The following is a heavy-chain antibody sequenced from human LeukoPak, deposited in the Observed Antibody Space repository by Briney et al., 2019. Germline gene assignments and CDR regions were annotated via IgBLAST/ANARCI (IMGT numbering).Heavy chain of an antibody. CDR2: NYNRGRT. D-gene: IGHD1-26*01. CDR1: GASISRDY. V-gene: IGHV4-59*01. J-gene: IGHJ4*02. Sequence: SETLSLTCTVSGASISRDYGTWIRQPPGKGLEGSRYNYNRGRTSYSTCLNSRLTISLAPSTNQVSLRLSSVTAADTAVYYCAKGGTYGGGADYWGQGTLVTVSS. CDR3: AKGGTYGGGADY.